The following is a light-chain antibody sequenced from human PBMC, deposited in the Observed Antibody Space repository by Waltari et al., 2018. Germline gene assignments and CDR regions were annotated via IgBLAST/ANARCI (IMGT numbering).Light chain of an antibody. CDR3: QAWDSSTVV. CDR2: QDS. CDR1: TLGDKY. J-gene: IGLJ2*01. Sequence: SYELTQPPSVSVSPGQTASITCSGDTLGDKYACWYQQKPGQSPALVIYQDSKRPSGIPGRFSGSNSGNTATLTISWTQAMDEADYYCQAWDSSTVVFGGGTKLTVL. V-gene: IGLV3-1*01.